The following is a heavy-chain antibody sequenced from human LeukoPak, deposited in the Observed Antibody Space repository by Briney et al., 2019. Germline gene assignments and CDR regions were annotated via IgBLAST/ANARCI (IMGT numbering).Heavy chain of an antibody. CDR2: IIGTGVGS. J-gene: IGHJ5*02. D-gene: IGHD3-9*01. CDR3: AKGKAYDNLDWFDP. CDR1: GFTFSSFA. Sequence: GGSLRLSCAASGFTFSSFAMTWVRQAPGKGLEWVSSIIGTGVGSFYAYSVKGRFTISRDNSKNTLYLQMNSLRADDTAVYYCAKGKAYDNLDWFDPWGQGTLVTVSS. V-gene: IGHV3-23*01.